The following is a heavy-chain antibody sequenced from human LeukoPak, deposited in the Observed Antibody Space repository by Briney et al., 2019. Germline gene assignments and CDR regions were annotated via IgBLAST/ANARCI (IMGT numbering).Heavy chain of an antibody. CDR3: ARDFQVWFGEAYGMDV. D-gene: IGHD3-10*01. J-gene: IGHJ6*04. Sequence: PGGSLRLSCAASGFTFSSYSMNWVRQAPGKGLEWVSSISSSSSYIYYADSVKGRFTISRDNAKNLLYLQMNSLRAEDTAVYYCARDFQVWFGEAYGMDVWGKGTTVTVSS. CDR1: GFTFSSYS. CDR2: ISSSSSYI. V-gene: IGHV3-21*01.